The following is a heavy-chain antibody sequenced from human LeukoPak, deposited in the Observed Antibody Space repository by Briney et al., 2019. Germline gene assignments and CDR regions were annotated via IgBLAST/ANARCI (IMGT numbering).Heavy chain of an antibody. CDR2: INPNSGGT. D-gene: IGHD2-15*01. CDR1: GYTFTGYY. CDR3: ARGYCSGGSCTFDY. V-gene: IGHV1-2*06. J-gene: IGHJ4*02. Sequence: EASVKVSCKASGYTFTGYYMHWVRQAPGQGLEWMGRINPNSGGTNYAQKFQGRVTMTRDTSISTAYMELSRLRSEDTAVYYCARGYCSGGSCTFDYWGQGTLVTVSS.